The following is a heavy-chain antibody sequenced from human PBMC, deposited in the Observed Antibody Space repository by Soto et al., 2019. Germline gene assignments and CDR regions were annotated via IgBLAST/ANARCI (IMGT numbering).Heavy chain of an antibody. Sequence: SETLSLTCTVSGGSISSYYWSWIRQPPGKGLEWIGYIYYSGSTNYNPSLKSRVTISVDTSKNQFSLKLSAVTAADTAVYFCARAAYGSGSYYAPYYYYGMDVWGQGTTVTV. CDR2: IYYSGST. CDR3: ARAAYGSGSYYAPYYYYGMDV. J-gene: IGHJ6*02. V-gene: IGHV4-59*01. D-gene: IGHD3-10*01. CDR1: GGSISSYY.